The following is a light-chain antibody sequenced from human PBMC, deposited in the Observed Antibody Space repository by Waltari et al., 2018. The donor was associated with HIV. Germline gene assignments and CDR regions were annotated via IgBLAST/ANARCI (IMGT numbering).Light chain of an antibody. V-gene: IGLV1-47*01. CDR3: ATWTDSLSGVV. J-gene: IGLJ2*01. CDR1: SSNIGSNY. CDR2: RNN. Sequence: QSVLTQSPSASGTPGQRVTISCSGSSSNIGSNYVYWYQKLPGTAPKLLLYRNNQRPSGGPDRFSGSKSGTSASLAISGLRSEDDAHYYCATWTDSLSGVVFGGGTKLRVL.